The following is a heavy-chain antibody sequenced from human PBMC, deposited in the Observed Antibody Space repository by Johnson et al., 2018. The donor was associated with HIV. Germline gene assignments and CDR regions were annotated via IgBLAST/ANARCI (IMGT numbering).Heavy chain of an antibody. D-gene: IGHD1-1*01. CDR1: GFTFSSYG. Sequence: VQLVESGGGVVQPGRSLRLSCAASGFTFSSYGMHWVRQAPGKGLEWVSVIYRGGSTYYADSVNGRFTISRDNSKNTLYLQMNSLRDEDTAVYYCARDTGETGPILQAFDIWGQGTMVTVSS. V-gene: IGHV3-66*01. J-gene: IGHJ3*02. CDR3: ARDTGETGPILQAFDI. CDR2: IYRGGST.